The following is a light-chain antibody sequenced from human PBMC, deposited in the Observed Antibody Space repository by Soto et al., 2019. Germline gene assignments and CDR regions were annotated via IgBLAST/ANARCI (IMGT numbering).Light chain of an antibody. J-gene: IGKJ4*01. V-gene: IGKV1-5*03. CDR2: KAS. CDR3: QHDNIYPLT. Sequence: DIQMTQSPSTLSASVGDRVTITCRASQSVISGLAWYQQKTGKAPKLLIYKASSLESGVPSWFSGSGSGTEFTLTISSLQPDDFATYYCQHDNIYPLTFGGGTKVEIK. CDR1: QSVISG.